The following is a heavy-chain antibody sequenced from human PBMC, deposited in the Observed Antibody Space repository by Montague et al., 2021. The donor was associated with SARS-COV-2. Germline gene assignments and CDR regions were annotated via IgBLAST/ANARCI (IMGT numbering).Heavy chain of an antibody. CDR2: IYYSGST. D-gene: IGHD3-3*01. V-gene: IGHV4-59*01. Sequence: SETLSLTCTVLGGSISSYYWSWIRQPPGKGMEWIGYIYYSGSTNYNPSLKSRVTISVDTSKNQFSLKLSSVTAADTAVYYCARSRRITIFGVGLSNYYGMDVWGQGTTVTVSS. J-gene: IGHJ6*02. CDR3: ARSRRITIFGVGLSNYYGMDV. CDR1: GGSISSYY.